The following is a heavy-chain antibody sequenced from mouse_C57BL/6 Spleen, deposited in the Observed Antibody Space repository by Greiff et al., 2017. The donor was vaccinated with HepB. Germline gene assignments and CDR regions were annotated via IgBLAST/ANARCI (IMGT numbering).Heavy chain of an antibody. CDR2: ISSGSSTI. CDR3: ARPHYVSSSLWFAY. V-gene: IGHV5-17*01. D-gene: IGHD1-1*01. J-gene: IGHJ3*01. Sequence: EVKLVESGGGLVKPGGSLKLSCAASGFTFSDYGMHWVRQAPEKGLEWVAYISSGSSTIYYADTVKGRFTISRDNAKNTLFLQMTSLRSEDTAMYYCARPHYVSSSLWFAYWGQGTLVTVSA. CDR1: GFTFSDYG.